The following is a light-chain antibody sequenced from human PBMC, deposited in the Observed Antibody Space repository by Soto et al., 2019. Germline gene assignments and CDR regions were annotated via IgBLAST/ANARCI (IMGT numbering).Light chain of an antibody. CDR2: GAS. CDR1: QSVSSN. J-gene: IGKJ3*01. V-gene: IGKV3-15*01. CDR3: QQYNNWPLT. Sequence: EIEMTQSPATLSVSPGERATLSCRASQSVSSNLAWYQQKPGQAPRLLIYGASTRATGIPARFSGSGSGTEFTLTISSLQSEDFAVYYCQQYNNWPLTFGPGTKVDIK.